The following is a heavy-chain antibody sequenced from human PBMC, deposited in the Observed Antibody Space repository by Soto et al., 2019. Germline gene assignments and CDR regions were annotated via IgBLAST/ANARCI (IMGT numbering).Heavy chain of an antibody. CDR2: IYYSGST. CDR3: ARGGRSDFWSGFLDY. D-gene: IGHD3-3*01. J-gene: IGHJ4*02. CDR1: GGSISSYY. V-gene: IGHV4-59*01. Sequence: SETLSLTCTVSGGSISSYYWSWIRQPPGKGLEWIGYIYYSGSTNYNPSLKSRVTISVDTSKNQFSLKLSSVTAADTAVYYCARGGRSDFWSGFLDYWGQGILVTVS.